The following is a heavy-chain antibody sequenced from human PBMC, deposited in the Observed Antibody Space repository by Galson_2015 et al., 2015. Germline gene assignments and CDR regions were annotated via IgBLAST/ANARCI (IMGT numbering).Heavy chain of an antibody. J-gene: IGHJ3*02. D-gene: IGHD5-12*01. CDR1: GFTFSSYA. CDR3: ARELNLPITVDAFDI. Sequence: SLRLSCAASGFTFSSYAMHWVRQAPGKGLEWVAVISYDGSNKYYADSAKGRFTISRDNSKNTLYLQMNSLRAEDTAVYYCARELNLPITVDAFDIWGQGTMVTVSS. CDR2: ISYDGSNK. V-gene: IGHV3-30-3*01.